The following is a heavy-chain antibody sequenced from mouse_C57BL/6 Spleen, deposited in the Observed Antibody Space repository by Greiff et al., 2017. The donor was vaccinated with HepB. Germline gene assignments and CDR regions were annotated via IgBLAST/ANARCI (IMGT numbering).Heavy chain of an antibody. CDR2: ISSGGDYI. CDR3: TRDRDYDYYAMDY. J-gene: IGHJ4*01. V-gene: IGHV5-9-1*02. Sequence: EVQLQESGEGLVKPGGSLKLSCAASGFTFSSYAMSWVRQTPEKRLEWVAYISSGGDYIYYADTVKGRFTISRDNARNTLYLQISSLKSEDTAMYYCTRDRDYDYYAMDYWGQGTSVTVSS. CDR1: GFTFSSYA. D-gene: IGHD2-13*01.